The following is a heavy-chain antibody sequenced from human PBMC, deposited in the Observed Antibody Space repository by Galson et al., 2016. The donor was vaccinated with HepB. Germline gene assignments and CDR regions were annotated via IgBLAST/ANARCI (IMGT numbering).Heavy chain of an antibody. D-gene: IGHD2-2*01. Sequence: LSLTCTVSGGAISSGIYYWSWIRQPAGKGLEWIGRIFTSGTTSYNPSLKSRVTISLDTSKNQFTLKMTSVTAADTAVYFCAKDRKIDCSGADCYAWGSYYYYAMDVWGKRTTVTVSS. V-gene: IGHV4-61*02. CDR3: AKDRKIDCSGADCYAWGSYYYYAMDV. CDR2: IFTSGTT. J-gene: IGHJ6*04. CDR1: GGAISSGIYY.